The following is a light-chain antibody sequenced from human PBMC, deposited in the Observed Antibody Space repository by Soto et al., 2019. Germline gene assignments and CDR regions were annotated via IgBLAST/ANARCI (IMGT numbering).Light chain of an antibody. Sequence: QSVLTQRPSASGSPGQSVTISCTGTSSDFGGYNYVSWYQQHPGKAPKLIIYEVTKRPSGVPDRFSGSKSGNTASLTVSGLQAEDEADYYCSSYAGSNSYVFGIGTKVTVL. CDR1: SSDFGGYNY. V-gene: IGLV2-8*01. J-gene: IGLJ1*01. CDR2: EVT. CDR3: SSYAGSNSYV.